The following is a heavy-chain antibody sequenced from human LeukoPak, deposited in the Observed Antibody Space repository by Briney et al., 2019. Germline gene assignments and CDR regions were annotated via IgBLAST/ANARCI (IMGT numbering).Heavy chain of an antibody. J-gene: IGHJ3*02. Sequence: SVKVSCKASGYTFTNYGISWVRQAPGQGLEWMGGIIPIFGTANYAQKFQGGVTITADKSTSTAYMELSSLRSEDTAVYYCARGSLVRGVIGAFDIWGQGTMVTVSS. CDR2: IIPIFGTA. CDR3: ARGSLVRGVIGAFDI. V-gene: IGHV1-69*06. D-gene: IGHD3-10*01. CDR1: GYTFTNYG.